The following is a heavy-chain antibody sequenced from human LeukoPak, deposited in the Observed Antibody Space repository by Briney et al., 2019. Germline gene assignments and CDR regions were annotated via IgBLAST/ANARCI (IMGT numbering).Heavy chain of an antibody. J-gene: IGHJ4*02. CDR3: ARGAVRGGTNFDY. D-gene: IGHD3-10*01. Sequence: SQTLSLTCAISGDRVSGSPAVWNWIRQSPSRGLEWLGRAYYRSKRYIDYAVSVKGRITITPDTSKNQFSLQLNSVTPEDTAVYYCARGAVRGGTNFDYWGQGTLVTVSS. CDR2: AYYRSKRYI. V-gene: IGHV6-1*01. CDR1: GDRVSGSPAV.